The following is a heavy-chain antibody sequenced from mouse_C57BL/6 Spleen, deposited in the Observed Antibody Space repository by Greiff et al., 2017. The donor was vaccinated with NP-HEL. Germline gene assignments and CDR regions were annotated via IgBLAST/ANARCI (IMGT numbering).Heavy chain of an antibody. Sequence: QVQLQQPGAELVKPGASVKMSCKASGYTFTSYWITWVKQRPGQGLEWIGDIYPGSGSTNYNEKFKSKATLTVDTSSSTAYMQLSSLTSEDFAVYYCAFGGRYYYGSSYEDYAMDYGGQGTSVTVSS. D-gene: IGHD1-1*01. CDR1: GYTFTSYW. CDR3: AFGGRYYYGSSYEDYAMDY. CDR2: IYPGSGST. J-gene: IGHJ4*01. V-gene: IGHV1-55*01.